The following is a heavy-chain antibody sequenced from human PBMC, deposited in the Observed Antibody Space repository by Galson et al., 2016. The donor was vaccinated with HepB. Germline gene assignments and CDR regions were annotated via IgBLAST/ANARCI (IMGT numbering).Heavy chain of an antibody. D-gene: IGHD1-26*01. V-gene: IGHV2-70*20. Sequence: PALVKPTQTLTLTCSFSGFSLKTRGMCVSWVRQPPGKGLEWLALIDWDDQRYYTTSLKTNLTISGDTAKNQVVLTLANVDPADTATYYCARLPSGDYFDSWGQGTLVTVSS. CDR1: GFSLKTRGMC. J-gene: IGHJ4*02. CDR2: IDWDDQR. CDR3: ARLPSGDYFDS.